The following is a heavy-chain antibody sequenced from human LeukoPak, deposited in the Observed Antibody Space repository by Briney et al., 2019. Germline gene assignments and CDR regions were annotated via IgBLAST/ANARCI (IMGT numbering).Heavy chain of an antibody. CDR2: IGSGGDT. Sequence: GGSLRLSCAASGFTFSNNPMYWVRQAPGKGLEWVSAIGSGGDTYYADSVKGRFTISKDNSKDTLCLQMSSLRAEDTAVYYCAKGMCSSSACFFDYRGQGTLVTVSS. V-gene: IGHV3-23*01. CDR1: GFTFSNNP. CDR3: AKGMCSSSACFFDY. J-gene: IGHJ4*02. D-gene: IGHD6-19*01.